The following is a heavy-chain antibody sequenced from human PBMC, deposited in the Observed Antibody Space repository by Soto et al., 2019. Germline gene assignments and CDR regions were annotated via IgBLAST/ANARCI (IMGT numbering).Heavy chain of an antibody. CDR1: GYSISSPHW. Sequence: QVQLQESGPGLVNSSGTLSLTCAVSGYSISSPHWWSWVRQPPGKGLEWIGEIYHSGTTNYNPSLKSRVTMSVDKSKNQLSLMLSSVTAADTAVYYCARLGTRFYFQHWGQGTLVTVSS. CDR2: IYHSGTT. J-gene: IGHJ1*01. D-gene: IGHD1-1*01. CDR3: ARLGTRFYFQH. V-gene: IGHV4-4*02.